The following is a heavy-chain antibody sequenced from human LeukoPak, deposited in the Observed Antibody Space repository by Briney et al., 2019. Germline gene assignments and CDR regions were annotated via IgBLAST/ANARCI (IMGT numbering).Heavy chain of an antibody. D-gene: IGHD4-17*01. CDR3: AGLGGTVTWDY. CDR1: GFSFSSYT. Sequence: GGSLRLSCAASGFSFSSYTMNWVRQAPGKGLEWVSSISISSSSIYYADSVKGRFTISRDNAKNSLYLQMNGLRVEDTAVYYCAGLGGTVTWDYWGQGTLVTVSS. J-gene: IGHJ4*02. CDR2: ISISSSSI. V-gene: IGHV3-21*01.